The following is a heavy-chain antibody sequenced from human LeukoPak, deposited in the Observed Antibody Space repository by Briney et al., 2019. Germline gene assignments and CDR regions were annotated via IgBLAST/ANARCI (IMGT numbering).Heavy chain of an antibody. J-gene: IGHJ4*02. CDR3: AKVDTAMGFDY. D-gene: IGHD5-18*01. CDR2: ISGSGGNT. V-gene: IGHV3-23*01. Sequence: GGSLRLSCEASGFTFSTYWMSWVRQAPGKGLEWVSAISGSGGNTYYADSVKGRFTISRDNSKNTLYLQMNSLRAEDTAVYYCAKVDTAMGFDYWGQGTLVTVSS. CDR1: GFTFSTYW.